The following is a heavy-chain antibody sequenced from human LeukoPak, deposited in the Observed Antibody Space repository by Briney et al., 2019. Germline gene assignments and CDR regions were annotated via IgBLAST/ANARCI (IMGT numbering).Heavy chain of an antibody. D-gene: IGHD6-13*01. J-gene: IGHJ5*02. Sequence: SETLSLTCTVSVGSISSGGYYWSWIRQHPGKGLEWIGYIYYSGSTYYNPSLKSRVPKSVDTSKNQFSLKLSSVTAADTAVYYCARLFPHTAAGITSYNWFDPWGQGTLVTVSS. CDR2: IYYSGST. CDR3: ARLFPHTAAGITSYNWFDP. V-gene: IGHV4-31*03. CDR1: VGSISSGGYY.